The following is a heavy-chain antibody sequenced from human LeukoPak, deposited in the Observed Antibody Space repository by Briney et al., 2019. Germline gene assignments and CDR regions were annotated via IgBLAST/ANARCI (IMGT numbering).Heavy chain of an antibody. D-gene: IGHD1-26*01. J-gene: IGHJ3*02. CDR1: GFTFDDYA. V-gene: IGHV3-9*01. CDR2: ISWNSGSI. Sequence: GGSLRLSCAASGFTFDDYAMHWVRQAPGKGLEWVSGISWNSGSIGYADSVKGRFTISRDNAKNSLYLQMNSLRAEDTAVYYCARDSIVGAPNAFDIWGQGTMVTVSS. CDR3: ARDSIVGAPNAFDI.